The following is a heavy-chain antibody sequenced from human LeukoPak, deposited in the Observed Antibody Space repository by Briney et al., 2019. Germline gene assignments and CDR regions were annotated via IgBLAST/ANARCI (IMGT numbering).Heavy chain of an antibody. D-gene: IGHD3-3*01. J-gene: IGHJ4*02. Sequence: GGSLKLSCEASGFTFSSYAMSWVRQAPGQGLEWVSAISGSGGSTYYADYVKGRFTISMDNSKNTLYLQMNSLRAEDTAVYYCAKPYYDFWSGYYRSFDYWGQGTLVTVSS. CDR1: GFTFSSYA. CDR2: ISGSGGST. V-gene: IGHV3-23*01. CDR3: AKPYYDFWSGYYRSFDY.